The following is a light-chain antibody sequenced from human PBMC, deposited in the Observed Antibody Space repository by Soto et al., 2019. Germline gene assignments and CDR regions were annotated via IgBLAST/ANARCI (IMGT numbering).Light chain of an antibody. J-gene: IGKJ1*01. CDR2: DAS. V-gene: IGKV1-5*01. Sequence: SASVESIDLSTCLASQSISSWLAWYQQKPGKAPKLLIYDASSLESGVPSRFSGCGSETEYTLTIRCLHPYDFAPYNCQRYNSYTWTFAQGTKVDIK. CDR1: QSISSW. CDR3: QRYNSYTWT.